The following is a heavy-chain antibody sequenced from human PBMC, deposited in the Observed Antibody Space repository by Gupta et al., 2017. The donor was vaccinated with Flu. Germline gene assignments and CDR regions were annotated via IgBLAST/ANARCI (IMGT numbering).Heavy chain of an antibody. D-gene: IGHD2-21*02. CDR2: VSYDGSDT. CDR1: GFTFKYYG. CDR3: AKDGVAYCRDDCYLYYFDS. J-gene: IGHJ4*02. Sequence: QGHLVESGGGVVQSGRSLRLSCEASGFTFKYYGMQWVRQAPGKGLEWVAFVSYDGSDTYYADSVKGRFTISRDNYRNTLSLQMDSLRPEDTAVYYCAKDGVAYCRDDCYLYYFDSWGQGTLVNVSS. V-gene: IGHV3-30*18.